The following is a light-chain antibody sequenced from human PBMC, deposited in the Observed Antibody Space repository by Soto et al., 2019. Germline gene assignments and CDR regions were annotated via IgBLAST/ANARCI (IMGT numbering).Light chain of an antibody. V-gene: IGKV1-27*01. CDR3: QKYNTAPPWT. CDR2: AAS. CDR1: LSISNY. J-gene: IGKJ1*01. Sequence: DIQMTQSPSSLSASVGDRATITCRASLSISNYLAWYQQKPGKVPKLLIFAASTLQSGVPARFSGSGSGTGFTLTISSRQTEDFAAYYCQKYNTAPPWTFGQGTKVDIK.